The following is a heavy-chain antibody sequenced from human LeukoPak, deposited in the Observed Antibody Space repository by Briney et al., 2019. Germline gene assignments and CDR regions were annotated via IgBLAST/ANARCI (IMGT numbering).Heavy chain of an antibody. CDR3: ARADWNSQFPNDP. J-gene: IGHJ5*02. D-gene: IGHD1-7*01. V-gene: IGHV1-18*01. CDR2: VSANNGNT. CDR1: GYTFSSYG. Sequence: ASVKISCKASGYTFSSYGISWVRQAPGQGLEWMGWVSANNGNTNYAQKLQGRVTMTTDTSTGTAYMELRSLRSDDTAVYYCARADWNSQFPNDPWGQGTLVTVSS.